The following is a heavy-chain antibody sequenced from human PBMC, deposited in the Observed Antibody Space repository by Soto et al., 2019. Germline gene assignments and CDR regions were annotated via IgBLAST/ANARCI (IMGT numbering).Heavy chain of an antibody. CDR3: AKAPGGQYYFDY. D-gene: IGHD3-10*01. CDR1: GFTFSSYA. V-gene: IGHV3-23*01. CDR2: ISGSGGST. J-gene: IGHJ4*02. Sequence: PGGSLRLSCAASGFTFSSYAVSWVRQAPGKGLEWVSAISGSGGSTYYADSVKGRFTIARNNSKNTLYLQMNSLRAEDSAVYYCAKAPGGQYYFDYWGQGTLVTVSS.